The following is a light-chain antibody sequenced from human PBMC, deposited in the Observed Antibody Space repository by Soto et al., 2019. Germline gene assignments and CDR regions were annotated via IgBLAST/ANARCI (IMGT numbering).Light chain of an antibody. CDR3: QQHNDWPRT. V-gene: IGKV3D-15*01. J-gene: IGKJ1*01. CDR2: GAS. CDR1: QGVNSN. Sequence: EIVMTQSPATLSVSPGERATLSCRASQGVNSNLAWYQQRPGQAPRLLIYGASTRATGLPARFSGSGSGTEFTLTISSLQSEDFAVYYCQQHNDWPRTFGQGTKVEIK.